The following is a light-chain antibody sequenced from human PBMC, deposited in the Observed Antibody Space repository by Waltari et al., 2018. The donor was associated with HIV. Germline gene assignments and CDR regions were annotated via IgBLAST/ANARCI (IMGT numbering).Light chain of an antibody. CDR1: SSDVGGYNY. J-gene: IGLJ2*01. CDR2: EVS. Sequence: QSALTQPASVSGFPGQSINIACTGSSSDVGGYNYVSWYQQLQRQAPKLFIFEVSNRPAAFSDRFAGSNSGNTASLTISGLQAEDEADYYCNSYATSNIVVFGGGTKVTVL. CDR3: NSYATSNIVV. V-gene: IGLV2-14*01.